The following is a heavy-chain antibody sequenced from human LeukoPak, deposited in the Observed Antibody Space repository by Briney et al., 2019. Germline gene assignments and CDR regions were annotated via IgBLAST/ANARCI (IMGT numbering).Heavy chain of an antibody. CDR2: IYYSGST. V-gene: IGHV4-39*07. D-gene: IGHD6-19*01. CDR3: ARDGGSGWYGGDNWFDP. CDR1: GGSISSSSYY. Sequence: PSETLSLTCTVSGGSISSSSYYWGWIRQPPGKGLEWIGSIYYSGSTYYNPSLKSRVTISVDTSKNQFSLKLSSVTAADTAVYYCARDGGSGWYGGDNWFDPWGQGTLVTVSS. J-gene: IGHJ5*02.